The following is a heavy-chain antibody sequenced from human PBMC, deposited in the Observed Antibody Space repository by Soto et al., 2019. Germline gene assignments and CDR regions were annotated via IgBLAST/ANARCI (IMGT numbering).Heavy chain of an antibody. J-gene: IGHJ4*02. CDR1: GGSISSGDYY. D-gene: IGHD3-10*01. Sequence: QVQLQESGPGLVKPSQTLSLTCTVSGGSISSGDYYWSWIRQHPGKGLEWIGYIYYSGSTYYNPSLKSRVTIAVDTSKNRFSLKLTSVTAADTAVYYCATYGSGSYKPTTFDYWGQGTLVTVSS. CDR3: ATYGSGSYKPTTFDY. CDR2: IYYSGST. V-gene: IGHV4-31*03.